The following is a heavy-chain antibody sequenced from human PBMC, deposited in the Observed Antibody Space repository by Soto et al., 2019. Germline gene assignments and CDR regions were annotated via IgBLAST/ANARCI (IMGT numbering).Heavy chain of an antibody. CDR3: AKLSRNYGSGSGYY. D-gene: IGHD3-10*01. CDR1: GFTFSSYA. J-gene: IGHJ4*02. V-gene: IGHV3-23*01. CDR2: ISGSGGST. Sequence: EVQLLESGGGLVQPGGSLRLSCAASGFTFSSYAMSWVRQAPGKGLEWVSAISGSGGSTYYADSVKGRFTISRDNSKNTLYLQMNRLSAEDRAVYYCAKLSRNYGSGSGYYWGQGPLVTVSS.